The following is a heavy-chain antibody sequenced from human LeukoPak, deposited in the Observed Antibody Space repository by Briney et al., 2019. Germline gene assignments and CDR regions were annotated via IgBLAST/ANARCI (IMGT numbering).Heavy chain of an antibody. CDR1: GYSISSGYY. J-gene: IGHJ6*03. D-gene: IGHD3-22*01. Sequence: SETLSLTCTVSGYSISSGYYWGWIRPPPGKGLEWIGVIYHSGSTSYNPSLKSRVTIPVDTSKNQFSLNLSSVTGADTAVYYCARSPISMIVGHYYYYMDVWGQGSTGTVSS. CDR2: IYHSGST. CDR3: ARSPISMIVGHYYYYMDV. V-gene: IGHV4-38-2*02.